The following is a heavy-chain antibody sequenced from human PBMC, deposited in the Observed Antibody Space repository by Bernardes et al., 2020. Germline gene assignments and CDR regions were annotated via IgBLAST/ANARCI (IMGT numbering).Heavy chain of an antibody. Sequence: GGSLRLSCAAFGFIFSSGGVHWVRQAPGKGLEWVAVISYDGSNKYYADSVKGRFTISRDNSKNTLYLQMNSLRAEDTAVYYCAKGGIAVAGAFDYWGQGTLVTVSS. CDR2: ISYDGSNK. J-gene: IGHJ4*02. CDR3: AKGGIAVAGAFDY. D-gene: IGHD6-19*01. CDR1: GFIFSSGG. V-gene: IGHV3-30*18.